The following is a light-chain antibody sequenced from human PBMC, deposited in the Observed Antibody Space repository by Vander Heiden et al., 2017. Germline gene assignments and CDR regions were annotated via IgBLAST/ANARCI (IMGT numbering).Light chain of an antibody. CDR2: AAS. V-gene: IGKV1-9*01. CDR3: QQHNTYPRT. J-gene: IGKJ1*01. Sequence: DIQLTQSPSFLSASVGDRVTITCRASQGIFSYLAWYQQQPVKAPKLLIYAASTLQSGVPSRFSGSGSGTDFTLTISSLQPEDFATYYCQQHNTYPRTFGQGTKVEIK. CDR1: QGIFSY.